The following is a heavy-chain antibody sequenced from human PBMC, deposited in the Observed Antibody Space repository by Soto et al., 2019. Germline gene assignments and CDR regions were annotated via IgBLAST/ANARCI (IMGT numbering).Heavy chain of an antibody. Sequence: ASVKVSCKTSGYSFTTYGISWVRQAPGQGLEWMGWISGYNGNTNYAQNLQGRVTMTTDTSTSTAYMELRSLRSEDTAVYYCAREIAVGGRAFDYWGQGTLVTVSS. J-gene: IGHJ4*02. D-gene: IGHD6-19*01. CDR1: GYSFTTYG. V-gene: IGHV1-18*01. CDR3: AREIAVGGRAFDY. CDR2: ISGYNGNT.